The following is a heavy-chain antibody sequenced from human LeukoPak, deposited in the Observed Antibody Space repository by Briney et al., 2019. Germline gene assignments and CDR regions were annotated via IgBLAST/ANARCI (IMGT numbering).Heavy chain of an antibody. V-gene: IGHV4-34*01. CDR2: INHSGST. CDR3: ARTGGLDV. CDR1: GGSFSDYY. D-gene: IGHD2-15*01. J-gene: IGHJ6*04. Sequence: SETLSLTCAVYGGSFSDYYWSWIRQPPGKGLEWIGEINHSGSTNYNPPLKSRVTISVDKSKNQFSLKLSSVTAADTAVYYCARTGGLDVWGKGTTVTVFS.